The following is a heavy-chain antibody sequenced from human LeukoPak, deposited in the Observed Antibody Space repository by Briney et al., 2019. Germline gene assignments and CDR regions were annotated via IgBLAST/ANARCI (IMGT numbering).Heavy chain of an antibody. CDR3: AKERKLLPFDY. J-gene: IGHJ4*02. CDR1: AFTFSSYD. Sequence: PGGSLRLSCAGSAFTFSSYDMNWVRQAPGKGLEWVSSISSSSTYIYYADSVKGRFTISRDNAKNSLYLQMNSLRAEDTAVYYCAKERKLLPFDYWGQGTLVTVSS. V-gene: IGHV3-21*01. CDR2: ISSSSTYI. D-gene: IGHD4-23*01.